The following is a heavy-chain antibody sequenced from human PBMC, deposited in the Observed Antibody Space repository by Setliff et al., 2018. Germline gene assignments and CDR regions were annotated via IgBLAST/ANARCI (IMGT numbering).Heavy chain of an antibody. Sequence: SDTLSLTCTVSGGSISSGDVYWSWIRQPAGKGLEWIGRVYSSGNTNYNPSLESRVTISVDTSKNQFSLKLNSVTAADTAVYYCARAYCSGFTCYEGTFDIWGQGTMVTVSS. J-gene: IGHJ3*02. CDR2: VYSSGNT. V-gene: IGHV4-61*02. D-gene: IGHD2-15*01. CDR3: ARAYCSGFTCYEGTFDI. CDR1: GGSISSGDVY.